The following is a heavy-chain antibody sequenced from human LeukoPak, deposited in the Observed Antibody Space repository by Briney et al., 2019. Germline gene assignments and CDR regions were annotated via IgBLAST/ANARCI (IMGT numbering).Heavy chain of an antibody. CDR2: IHTSGST. V-gene: IGHV4-4*07. Sequence: SETLSLTCTVSGGSISTYYWSWIRQPAGKGLEWIGRIHTSGSTDYNPSLKSRVTMSLDTSENQVSLYLTSVTAADTAMYFCARSFSEKFYFESWGQGTLVTVSS. CDR3: ARSFSEKFYFES. D-gene: IGHD1-26*01. CDR1: GGSISTYY. J-gene: IGHJ4*02.